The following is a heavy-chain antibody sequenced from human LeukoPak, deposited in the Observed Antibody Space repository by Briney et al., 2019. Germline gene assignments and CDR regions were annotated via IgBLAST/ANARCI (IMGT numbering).Heavy chain of an antibody. CDR1: GFTVSSSY. V-gene: IGHV3-21*01. CDR3: AREGRVGATRPYFDY. D-gene: IGHD1-26*01. Sequence: GGSLRLSCAASGFTVSSSYMSWVRQAPGKGLEWVSSISSSSSYIYYADSVKGRFTISRDNAKNSLYLQMNSLRAEDTAVYYCAREGRVGATRPYFDYWGQGTLVTVSS. J-gene: IGHJ4*02. CDR2: ISSSSSYI.